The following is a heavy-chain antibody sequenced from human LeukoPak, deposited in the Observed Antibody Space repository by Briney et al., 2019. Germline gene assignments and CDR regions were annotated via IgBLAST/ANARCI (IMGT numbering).Heavy chain of an antibody. V-gene: IGHV4-38-2*02. CDR1: GYSISSGYY. J-gene: IGHJ4*02. CDR3: ARGTDCGGECYNY. Sequence: SETLFLTCTVSGYSISSGYYWGWIRQSPGKGLEWIGTLYHSGSTYYNPSLKSRVTISMDTSKNQFSLNLSSVTATVTAAYYCARGTDCGGECYNYWGQGTLVTVSS. CDR2: LYHSGST. D-gene: IGHD2-21*01.